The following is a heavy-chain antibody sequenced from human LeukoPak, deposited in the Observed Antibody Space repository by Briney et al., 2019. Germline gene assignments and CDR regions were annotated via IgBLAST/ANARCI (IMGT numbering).Heavy chain of an antibody. CDR1: GDSVSSSSAS. CDR3: AGGNSELKAFDI. V-gene: IGHV6-1*01. CDR2: TYYRSKWYN. D-gene: IGHD3-10*01. J-gene: IGHJ3*02. Sequence: SQTLSLTPAISGDSVSSSSASWNWIRQSPSRGLEWLGRTYYRSKWYNEYAISVKSRITINPDTSKNQFSLQLNSVTPEDTAVYYCAGGNSELKAFDIWGQGTMVTVSS.